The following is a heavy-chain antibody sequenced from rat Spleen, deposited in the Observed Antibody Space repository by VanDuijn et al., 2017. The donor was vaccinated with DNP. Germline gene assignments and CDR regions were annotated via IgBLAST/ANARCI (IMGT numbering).Heavy chain of an antibody. CDR2: IWTGGST. V-gene: IGHV2-30*01. J-gene: IGHJ2*01. Sequence: QVQLKESGPGLVQPSQTLSLTCTVSGFSLTSYNVHLVRQPQGKGLEGMGIIWTGGSTDYNSALKSRLSISRDTSKSQVFLKMNSLQTEDIATYYCARGGTTGITFFDYWGQGVMVTVSS. CDR3: ARGGTTGITFFDY. CDR1: GFSLTSYN. D-gene: IGHD1-9*01.